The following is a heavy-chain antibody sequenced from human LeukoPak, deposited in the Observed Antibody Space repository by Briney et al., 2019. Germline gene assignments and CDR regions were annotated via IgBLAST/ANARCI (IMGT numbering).Heavy chain of an antibody. CDR3: ATYGSGSGTFFDS. V-gene: IGHV3-11*04. J-gene: IGHJ4*01. CDR2: ISHSGSTI. Sequence: GGSLRLSCAASGYMFSDYYMGWIRQAPEKGLEWLSYISHSGSTIYYADSVKGRFTVSRDNAKSSLYLQMNNLRAEDTALYYCATYGSGSGTFFDSWGQGTLVTVSS. D-gene: IGHD3-10*01. CDR1: GYMFSDYY.